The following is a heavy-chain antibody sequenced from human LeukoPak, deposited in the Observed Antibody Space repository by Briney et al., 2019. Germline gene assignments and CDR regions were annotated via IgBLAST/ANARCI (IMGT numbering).Heavy chain of an antibody. V-gene: IGHV3-30-3*01. CDR2: ISYDGSNK. CDR3: ARDFSSGWPYYYYGMDV. J-gene: IGHJ6*02. CDR1: GFTFSSYA. Sequence: GGSLRLSCAASGFTFSSYAMHWVRQAPGKGLEWVAVISYDGSNKYYADSVKGRFTISRDNSKNTLYLQMNSLRAEDTAVYHCARDFSSGWPYYYYGMDVWGQGTTVTVSS. D-gene: IGHD6-19*01.